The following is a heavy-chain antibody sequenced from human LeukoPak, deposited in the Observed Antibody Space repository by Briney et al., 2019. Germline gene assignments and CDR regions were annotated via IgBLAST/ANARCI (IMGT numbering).Heavy chain of an antibody. Sequence: PSETLSLTCAVYGGSFSGYYWSWIRQPPGKGLEWIGEIYHSGSTNYNPSLKSRVTISVDKSKNQFSLKLSSVTAADTAVYYCAKEGPGFPAAISSGYFDLWGRGTLVTVSS. V-gene: IGHV4-34*01. CDR3: AKEGPGFPAAISSGYFDL. D-gene: IGHD2-2*02. CDR1: GGSFSGYY. CDR2: IYHSGST. J-gene: IGHJ2*01.